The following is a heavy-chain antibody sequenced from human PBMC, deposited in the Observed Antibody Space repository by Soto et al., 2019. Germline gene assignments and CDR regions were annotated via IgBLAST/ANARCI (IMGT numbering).Heavy chain of an antibody. CDR2: IYYSGRS. D-gene: IGHD4-17*01. CDR3: ARQRTTVVTQAYFDH. Sequence: PSESLSLTCTVSGGSITSTSYYWGWIRQPPGKGLEWIGAIYYSGRSYYNPSLKSRVTMSVDTSKNQFSLTLNSVTAADAAVYYCARQRTTVVTQAYFDHWGQGTLVTASS. V-gene: IGHV4-39*01. J-gene: IGHJ4*02. CDR1: GGSITSTSYY.